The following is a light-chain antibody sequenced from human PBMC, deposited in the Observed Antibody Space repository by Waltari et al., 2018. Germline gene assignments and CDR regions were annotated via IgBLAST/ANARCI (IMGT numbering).Light chain of an antibody. V-gene: IGKV4-1*01. Sequence: DIVMTQSPDSLAVSLGERATINYKSSQSVLYSSNNKNYLAWYQQKPGQPPKLLIYWASTRESWVPDRFSGSGSGTDFTLTISSLQAEDVAVYYCQQYYSTVSFGQGTKLEIK. CDR2: WAS. J-gene: IGKJ2*03. CDR3: QQYYSTVS. CDR1: QSVLYSSNNKNY.